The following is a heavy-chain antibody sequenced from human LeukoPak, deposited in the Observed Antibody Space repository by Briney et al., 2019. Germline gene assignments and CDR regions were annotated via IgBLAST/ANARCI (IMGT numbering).Heavy chain of an antibody. CDR1: GGSISSGSYY. Sequence: SETLSLTCTVSGGSISSGSYYWSWIRQPPGKGLEWIGYIYYTGNTNYNPSLKSRVTISVDTSKNQFSLKLSSVTAADTAVYYCARGGALRKFDYWGQGTLVTVSS. V-gene: IGHV4-61*01. CDR3: ARGGALRKFDY. J-gene: IGHJ4*02. D-gene: IGHD3-16*01. CDR2: IYYTGNT.